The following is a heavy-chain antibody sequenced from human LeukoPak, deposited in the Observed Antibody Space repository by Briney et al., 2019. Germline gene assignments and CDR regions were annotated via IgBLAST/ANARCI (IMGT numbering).Heavy chain of an antibody. J-gene: IGHJ6*02. V-gene: IGHV4-31*03. Sequence: PSETLSLTCTVSGGSISSGGYYWSWIRQHPGKGLEWIGYIHYSGSTYYNPSLKSRVTISVDTSKNQFSLKLSSVTAADTAVYYCARDARGSSYMDVWGQGTTVTVSS. CDR2: IHYSGST. CDR1: GGSISSGGYY. D-gene: IGHD3-10*01. CDR3: ARDARGSSYMDV.